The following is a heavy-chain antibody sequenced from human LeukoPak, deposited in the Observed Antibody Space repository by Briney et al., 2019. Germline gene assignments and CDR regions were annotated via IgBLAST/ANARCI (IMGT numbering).Heavy chain of an antibody. CDR2: IYTSGGT. D-gene: IGHD6-6*01. V-gene: IGHV4-4*09. CDR1: GDSISSYY. CDR3: ARLTRLSTSPDRYYLDY. Sequence: PSETLSLTCTVSGDSISSYYWSWIRQPPGKGLEWIGYIYTSGGTNYIPSLEGRVTISIDTSKNQFSLKLSSVTAADSAVYYCARLTRLSTSPDRYYLDYWGQGTLVTVSS. J-gene: IGHJ4*02.